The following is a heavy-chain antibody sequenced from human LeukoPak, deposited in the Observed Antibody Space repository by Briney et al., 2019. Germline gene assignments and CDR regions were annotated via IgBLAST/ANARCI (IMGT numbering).Heavy chain of an antibody. J-gene: IGHJ4*02. CDR1: GGSISSYF. D-gene: IGHD6-19*01. V-gene: IGHV4-59*08. CDR3: ASGYSSGWYGV. Sequence: SETLSLTCTVSGGSISSYFWSWIRQPPGKGLEGMGYIYDSGSTNYNPSFKSRVTISVATPKNQFSLKLSSVTAADTAVYYCASGYSSGWYGVWGQGTLVTVSS. CDR2: IYDSGST.